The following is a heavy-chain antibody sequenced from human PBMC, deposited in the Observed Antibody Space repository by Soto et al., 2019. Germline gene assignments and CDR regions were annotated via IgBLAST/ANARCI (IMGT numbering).Heavy chain of an antibody. D-gene: IGHD1-1*01. Sequence: GGSLRLSCEGSGFTFNPYNMNWVRQAPGKGLEWVASISTSSSYIYYAASVEGRFTVSRDNAKNSLYLQMSDLRDEDTAVYYCGRGLERATSKNWFDSWGQGTQVTVSS. CDR1: GFTFNPYN. CDR2: ISTSSSYI. V-gene: IGHV3-21*01. CDR3: GRGLERATSKNWFDS. J-gene: IGHJ5*01.